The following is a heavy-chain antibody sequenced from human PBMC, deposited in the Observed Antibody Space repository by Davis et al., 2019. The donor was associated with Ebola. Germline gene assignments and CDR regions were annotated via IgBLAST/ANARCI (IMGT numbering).Heavy chain of an antibody. V-gene: IGHV3-30*18. CDR3: VKGGSYYGSGSYWVRYYGMDV. D-gene: IGHD3-10*01. CDR1: GFTFSSYW. Sequence: GGSLRLSCVGSGFTFSSYWMSWVRQAPGKGLEWVAIISYDGITKDYIDSVKGRFTISRDNSKHTVYLEMNSLRPEDTAGYYCVKGGSYYGSGSYWVRYYGMDVWGQGTTVTVSS. J-gene: IGHJ6*02. CDR2: ISYDGITK.